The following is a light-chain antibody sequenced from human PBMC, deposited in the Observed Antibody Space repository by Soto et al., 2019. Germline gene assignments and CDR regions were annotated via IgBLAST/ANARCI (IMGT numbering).Light chain of an antibody. CDR1: QSISRY. Sequence: IVLTQSPGTLSLSPGERTTLSCRASQSISRYLAWYQQTPGQAPRLLIYGVSNRATGIPDRFSGSGSGTHFTLTISRLEPEDFAVYYCQQYARSPRTFGQGTKVHI. J-gene: IGKJ1*01. CDR2: GVS. CDR3: QQYARSPRT. V-gene: IGKV3-20*01.